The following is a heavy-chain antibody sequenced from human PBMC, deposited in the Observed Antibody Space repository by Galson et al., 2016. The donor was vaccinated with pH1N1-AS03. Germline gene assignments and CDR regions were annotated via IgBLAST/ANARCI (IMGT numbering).Heavy chain of an antibody. Sequence: RLSCAASGFTFSSFGMHWVRRAPGKGLEWVAFIRFDGSVRFYADSVKGRFTISRDDSKNTLYLQMNSLRAEDTAVYFCAKVSAGSSSYNYFDHWGQGTLVIVSS. J-gene: IGHJ4*02. CDR2: IRFDGSVR. V-gene: IGHV3-30*02. CDR3: AKVSAGSSSYNYFDH. D-gene: IGHD2-2*01. CDR1: GFTFSSFG.